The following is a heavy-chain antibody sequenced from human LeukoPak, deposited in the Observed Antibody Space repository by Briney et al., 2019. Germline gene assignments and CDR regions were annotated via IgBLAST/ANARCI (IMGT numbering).Heavy chain of an antibody. Sequence: GGSLRLSCVASGFTLSSFWMHWVRQAPGKGLVWVSRINSDGSSTTYADSVKGRFTISRDNAKNTLYLQMNSLRAEDTAVYYCARDLSVRGVRFDPWGQGTQVTVSS. J-gene: IGHJ5*02. D-gene: IGHD3-10*01. V-gene: IGHV3-74*01. CDR2: INSDGSST. CDR3: ARDLSVRGVRFDP. CDR1: GFTLSSFW.